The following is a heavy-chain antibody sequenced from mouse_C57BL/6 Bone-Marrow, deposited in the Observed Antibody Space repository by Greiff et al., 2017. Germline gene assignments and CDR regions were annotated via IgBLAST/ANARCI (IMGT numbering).Heavy chain of an antibody. CDR2: IDPENGDT. J-gene: IGHJ2*01. V-gene: IGHV14-4*01. D-gene: IGHD1-1*01. CDR3: TTYATTVAYYFDY. CDR1: GFNIKDDY. Sequence: EVKLMESGAELVRPGASVKLSCTASGFNIKDDYMHWVKQRPEQGLEWIGWIDPENGDTEYASKFQGKATITADTSSNTAYLQLSSLTSEDTAVXYGTTYATTVAYYFDYWGQGTTLTVSS.